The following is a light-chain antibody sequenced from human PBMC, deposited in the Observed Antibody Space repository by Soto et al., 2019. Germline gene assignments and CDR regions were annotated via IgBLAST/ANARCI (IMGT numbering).Light chain of an antibody. Sequence: DIQMTQSPSSLSASVGDRVTITCRASQSIRSYLNWYQQKPGKAPKLLIYAASSLQSGVPSRFSGRGSGTEFTLTISSLQPEDFATYYWQQSDSTPFTFGPGTKVDIK. V-gene: IGKV1-39*01. CDR1: QSIRSY. CDR3: QQSDSTPFT. CDR2: AAS. J-gene: IGKJ3*01.